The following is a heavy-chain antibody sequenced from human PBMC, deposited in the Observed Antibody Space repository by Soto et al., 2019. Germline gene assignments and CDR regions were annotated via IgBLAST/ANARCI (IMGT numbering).Heavy chain of an antibody. Sequence: PRLSCAASGFTFSSYGMHWVRQAPGKGLEWVAVISYDGSNKYYADSVKGRFTISRDNSKNTLYLQMNSLRAEDTAVYYCAKDAYSSAFDYWGQGTLVTVSS. V-gene: IGHV3-30*18. D-gene: IGHD3-22*01. CDR2: ISYDGSNK. CDR3: AKDAYSSAFDY. CDR1: GFTFSSYG. J-gene: IGHJ4*02.